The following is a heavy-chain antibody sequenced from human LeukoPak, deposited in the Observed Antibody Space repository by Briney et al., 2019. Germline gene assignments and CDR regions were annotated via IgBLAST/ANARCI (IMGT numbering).Heavy chain of an antibody. CDR3: ARDDVPAAPLKFDP. CDR2: INSDGSST. J-gene: IGHJ5*02. Sequence: GGSLRLSCASSGFTFSSYWMHWVRQAPGKGLVWVSRINSDGSSTSYADSVKGRFTISRDNAKNALYLQMNSLRAEDTAVYYCARDDVPAAPLKFDPWGQGTLVTVSS. V-gene: IGHV3-74*01. D-gene: IGHD2-2*01. CDR1: GFTFSSYW.